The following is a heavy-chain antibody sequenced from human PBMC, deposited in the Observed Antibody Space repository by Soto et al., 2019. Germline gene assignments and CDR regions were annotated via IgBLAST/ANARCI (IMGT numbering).Heavy chain of an antibody. Sequence: ASVKVSCKASGYTFTRYGISWVRQAPGQGLEWMGWISGYNGDTNYAREFQGRVSMTIDTSTTTAYMELRSLTSDDTAVYYCAKNGQPPYYYYVMDVWGQGTKVTVSS. CDR1: GYTFTRYG. D-gene: IGHD2-8*01. CDR3: AKNGQPPYYYYVMDV. V-gene: IGHV1-18*01. CDR2: ISGYNGDT. J-gene: IGHJ6*02.